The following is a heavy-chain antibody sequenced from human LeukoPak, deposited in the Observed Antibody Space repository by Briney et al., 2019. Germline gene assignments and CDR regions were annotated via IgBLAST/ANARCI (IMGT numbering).Heavy chain of an antibody. CDR2: INPNSGGT. J-gene: IGHJ4*02. CDR1: GYTFTGYY. D-gene: IGHD5-12*01. Sequence: ASVKVSCKASGYTFTGYYMHWVRQAPGQGLEWMGWINPNSGGTNYAQKFQGRVTMTRDTSISTAYMELSRLRSDDTAVYYCARAAMKDGYFEYFDHWGQGTLVTVSS. V-gene: IGHV1-2*02. CDR3: ARAAMKDGYFEYFDH.